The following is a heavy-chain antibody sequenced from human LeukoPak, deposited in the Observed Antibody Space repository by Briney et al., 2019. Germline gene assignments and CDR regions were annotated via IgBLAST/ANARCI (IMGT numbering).Heavy chain of an antibody. CDR2: IYYSGST. J-gene: IGHJ4*02. Sequence: SETLSLTCTVSGDSISSYYWYWIRQPPGKGLELSGYIYYSGSTNYNPSLKSRVTISVDTSKNQFSLKLTSVTAADTAVYYLAGRFDSWGQGTLVTVSS. CDR3: AGRFDS. V-gene: IGHV4-59*12. CDR1: GDSISSYY.